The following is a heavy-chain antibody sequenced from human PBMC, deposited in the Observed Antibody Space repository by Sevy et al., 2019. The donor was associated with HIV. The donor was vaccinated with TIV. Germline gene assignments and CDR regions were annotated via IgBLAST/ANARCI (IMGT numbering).Heavy chain of an antibody. CDR1: GGSISSYY. D-gene: IGHD3-22*01. J-gene: IGHJ5*02. CDR3: ARRTGEYYYVSSGYYWANWFDP. CDR2: IYYSGST. Sequence: SETLSLTCTVSGGSISSYYRSWIRQPPGKGLEWIGYIYYSGSTNYNPSLKSRVTISVDTSKNQFSLKLGSVTAADTAVYYCARRTGEYYYVSSGYYWANWFDPWGQGTLVTVSS. V-gene: IGHV4-59*12.